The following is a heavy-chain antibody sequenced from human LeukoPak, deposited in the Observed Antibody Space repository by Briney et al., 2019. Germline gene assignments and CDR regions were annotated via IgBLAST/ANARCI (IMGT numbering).Heavy chain of an antibody. CDR2: ISGSGGST. Sequence: GGSLRLSCAASGFTFSSYAMSWVRQAPGKGLEWVSAISGSGGSTYYADSVKGRFTISRDNSKNTLYLQMNSLRAEDTAVYYCAKDLRDGWSGYYTSYYFDYWGQGTLDTISS. D-gene: IGHD3-3*01. CDR3: AKDLRDGWSGYYTSYYFDY. J-gene: IGHJ4*02. V-gene: IGHV3-23*01. CDR1: GFTFSSYA.